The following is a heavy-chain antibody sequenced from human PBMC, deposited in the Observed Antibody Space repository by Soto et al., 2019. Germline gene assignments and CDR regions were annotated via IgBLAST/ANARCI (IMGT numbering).Heavy chain of an antibody. V-gene: IGHV3-30*18. D-gene: IGHD1-1*01. CDR1: GFTFSAYG. J-gene: IGHJ4*02. Sequence: GGSLRLSCAASGFTFSAYGMHWVRQAPGKGLEWVAVISYDGVNKYYADSVKGRFTISRDNSKNTLYLQMNSLRAEDTAVYYCAKSVYNWNDGFFDYWGQGTLVTVSS. CDR3: AKSVYNWNDGFFDY. CDR2: ISYDGVNK.